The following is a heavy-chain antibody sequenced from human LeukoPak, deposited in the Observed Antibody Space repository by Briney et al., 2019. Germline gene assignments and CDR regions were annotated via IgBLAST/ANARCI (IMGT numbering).Heavy chain of an antibody. V-gene: IGHV3-21*01. CDR3: ARDSVSTLGDY. J-gene: IGHJ4*02. D-gene: IGHD2-2*01. Sequence: GGSLRLSCAASGFTFSSYSMNWVRQAPGKGLEWVSSISSSSSYIYYADSVKGQFTISRDNAKNSLYLQMNSLRAEDTAVYYCARDSVSTLGDYWGQGTLVTVSS. CDR2: ISSSSSYI. CDR1: GFTFSSYS.